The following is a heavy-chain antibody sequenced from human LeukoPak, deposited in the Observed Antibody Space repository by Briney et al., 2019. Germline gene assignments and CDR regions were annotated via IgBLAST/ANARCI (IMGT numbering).Heavy chain of an antibody. Sequence: PGGSLRLSCAASGFTFSNAWMSWVRQAPGKGLEWVGRIKSKTDGGTTDYAAPVKGRFTISRDDSKNTLYLQMNSLKTEATAVYYCTTDRYYDSSGYWGLYFYYWGQGTLVTVSS. CDR1: GFTFSNAW. D-gene: IGHD3-22*01. V-gene: IGHV3-15*01. CDR2: IKSKTDGGTT. CDR3: TTDRYYDSSGYWGLYFYY. J-gene: IGHJ4*02.